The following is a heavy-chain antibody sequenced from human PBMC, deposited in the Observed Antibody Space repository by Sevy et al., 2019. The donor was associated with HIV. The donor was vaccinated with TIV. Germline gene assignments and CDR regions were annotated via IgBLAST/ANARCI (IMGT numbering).Heavy chain of an antibody. V-gene: IGHV4-4*07. D-gene: IGHD2-2*01. CDR1: GGSISSYY. CDR2: IYTSGST. Sequence: GSLRLSCTVSGGSISSYYWSWIRQPAGKGLEWIGRIYTSGSTNYTPSLKSRVTMSVDTSKNQFSLKLSSVTAADTAVYYCARGPACSSTSCTNIYYYGMDVWGQGTTVTVSS. CDR3: ARGPACSSTSCTNIYYYGMDV. J-gene: IGHJ6*02.